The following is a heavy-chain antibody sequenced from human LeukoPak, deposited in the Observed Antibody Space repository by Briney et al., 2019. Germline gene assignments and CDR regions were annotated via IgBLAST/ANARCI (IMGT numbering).Heavy chain of an antibody. CDR2: ISWNSGSI. V-gene: IGHV3-9*01. CDR1: GFTFDDYA. D-gene: IGHD1-26*01. CDR3: AREGVVGATYYLDY. J-gene: IGHJ4*02. Sequence: LSGGSLRLSCAASGFTFDDYAMHWVRQAPGKGLEWVSGISWNSGSIGYADSVKGRFTISRDNAKNSLYLQMNSLRAEDTAVYSCAREGVVGATYYLDYWGQGTLVTVSS.